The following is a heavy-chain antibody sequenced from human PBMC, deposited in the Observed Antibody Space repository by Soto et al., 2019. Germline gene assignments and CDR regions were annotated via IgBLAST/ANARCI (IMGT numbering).Heavy chain of an antibody. D-gene: IGHD6-6*01. V-gene: IGHV3-30*18. CDR2: ISYDGSNK. CDR1: GFTFSSYG. Sequence: GGSLRLSCAASGFTFSSYGMHWVRQAPGKGLEWVAVISYDGSNKYYADSVKGRFTISRDNSKNTLYLQMNSLRAEDTAVYYCAKPWRIAALFIPWFDPWGQGTLVTVSS. J-gene: IGHJ5*02. CDR3: AKPWRIAALFIPWFDP.